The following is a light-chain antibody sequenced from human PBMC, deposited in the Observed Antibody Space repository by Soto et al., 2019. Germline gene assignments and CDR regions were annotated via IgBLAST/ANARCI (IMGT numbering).Light chain of an antibody. V-gene: IGLV1-44*01. CDR3: AAWDDDLHVWL. CDR2: SSN. CDR1: DSNIGSTA. J-gene: IGLJ7*01. Sequence: QAVVTQPPSVSATPGQGVILSCSGGDSNIGSTAVNWYQQLPGTAPTLLIYSSNQRPSGVPDRISGSKSGTSASLAISGLQSEDEADYYCAAWDDDLHVWLFGGGTQLTVL.